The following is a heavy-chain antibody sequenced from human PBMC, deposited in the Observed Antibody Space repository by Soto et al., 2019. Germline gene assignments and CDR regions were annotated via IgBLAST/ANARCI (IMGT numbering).Heavy chain of an antibody. V-gene: IGHV4-34*01. CDR2: INHRRDV. Sequence: LPDTLSLTCAVNGGSFSGYYWHWIRQPPGRGLEWIGEINHRRDVNYNPSLKSRLTMSIDMSKSQFSLNLRSVTAADTAVYYCARGRDSSSWFLASPADYWGQGILVT. CDR1: GGSFSGYY. CDR3: ARGRDSSSWFLASPADY. D-gene: IGHD6-13*01. J-gene: IGHJ4*02.